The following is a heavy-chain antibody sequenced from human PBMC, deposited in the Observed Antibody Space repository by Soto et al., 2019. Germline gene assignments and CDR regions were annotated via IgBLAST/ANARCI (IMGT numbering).Heavy chain of an antibody. CDR2: INPLLDIT. V-gene: IGHV1-69*02. CDR1: VCAFTNAI. D-gene: IGHD3-22*01. J-gene: IGHJ4*02. CDR3: ARVSSFGRAFSGYYAIDY. Sequence: QVQLVQSGAEVKKPGSSVNVSCKASVCAFTNAIITWERQAPGHGLEWWGRINPLLDITNYAQKFQGRVSITARKAICTDYSELTMLMPNDTPVSDCARVSSFGRAFSGYYAIDYWGLGTLVTVSS.